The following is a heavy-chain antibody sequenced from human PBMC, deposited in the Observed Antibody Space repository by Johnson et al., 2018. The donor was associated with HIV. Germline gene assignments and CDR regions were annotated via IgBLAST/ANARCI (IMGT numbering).Heavy chain of an antibody. CDR2: IYSGGST. CDR1: GFTFSSYG. V-gene: IGHV3-NL1*01. J-gene: IGHJ3*02. D-gene: IGHD1-14*01. CDR3: ARGPRNPGLDTFNI. Sequence: VQLVESGGGVVQPGGSLRLSCAASGFTFSSYGMTWVRQAPGKGLEWVSVIYSGGSTYYADSVKGRFTISRDNSKNTLYLQMNSLRAEDTAVYYCARGPRNPGLDTFNIWGQGMMVTVSS.